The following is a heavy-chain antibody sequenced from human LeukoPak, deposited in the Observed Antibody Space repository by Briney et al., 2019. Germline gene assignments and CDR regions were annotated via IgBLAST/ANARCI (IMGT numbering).Heavy chain of an antibody. D-gene: IGHD3-10*01. J-gene: IGHJ4*02. Sequence: PSETLSLTCTVSGGSISSGGYYWSWIRHHPGKGLGWTGCMYYSGSTYYNPSLKSRVTISVDTSKNQFSLKLSSVTAADTAVSYCARGREGYYYGSGSYSSLDYWGQGTLVTVSS. V-gene: IGHV4-31*03. CDR2: MYYSGST. CDR1: GGSISSGGYY. CDR3: ARGREGYYYGSGSYSSLDY.